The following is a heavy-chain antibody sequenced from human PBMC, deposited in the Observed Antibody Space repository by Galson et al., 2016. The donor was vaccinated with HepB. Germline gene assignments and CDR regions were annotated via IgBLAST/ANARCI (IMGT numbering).Heavy chain of an antibody. CDR1: GISFSDHY. J-gene: IGHJ6*02. CDR3: ATGPEWQVKYYYYGLEG. Sequence: SLRLSCAASGISFSDHYMDWVRQAPGRGLEWVGRIRNQVNGYSTEYAASVKGRFTISRTDSQNALYLQMNSLKTEDTAVYYCATGPEWQVKYYYYGLEGWGQGTTVTVSS. D-gene: IGHD6-19*01. CDR2: IRNQVNGYST. V-gene: IGHV3-72*01.